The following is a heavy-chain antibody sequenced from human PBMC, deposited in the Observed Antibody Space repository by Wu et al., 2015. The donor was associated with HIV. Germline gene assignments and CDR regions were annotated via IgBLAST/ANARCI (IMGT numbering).Heavy chain of an antibody. CDR3: ARDRHYYDTSGYPFQFDP. CDR2: IIPIFGTA. J-gene: IGHJ5*02. V-gene: IGHV1-69*05. CDR1: GYTFTDFG. Sequence: QVQLGQSGAEVKKPGASVKVSCKASGYTFTDFGISWVRQAPGQGLEWMGGIIPIFGTANYAQKFQGRVTITTDESTSTAYMELSSLRSEDTAVYYCARDRHYYDTSGYPFQFDPWGQGTLVTVSS. D-gene: IGHD3-22*01.